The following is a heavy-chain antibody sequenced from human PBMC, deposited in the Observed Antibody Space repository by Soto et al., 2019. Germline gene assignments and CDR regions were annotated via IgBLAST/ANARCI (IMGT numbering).Heavy chain of an antibody. Sequence: SSVKVSCKASGGTFSSYAISWVRQAPGQGLEWMGGIIPIFGTANYAQKFQGRVTITADESTSTAYMELSSLRSEDTAVYYCADDSSGPPPASYYYYGMDVWGQGTTVTVSS. J-gene: IGHJ6*02. CDR2: IIPIFGTA. CDR1: GGTFSSYA. D-gene: IGHD3-22*01. CDR3: ADDSSGPPPASYYYYGMDV. V-gene: IGHV1-69*13.